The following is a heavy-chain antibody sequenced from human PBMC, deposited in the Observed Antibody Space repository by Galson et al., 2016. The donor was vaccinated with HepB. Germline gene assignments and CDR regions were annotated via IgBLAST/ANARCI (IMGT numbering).Heavy chain of an antibody. D-gene: IGHD2-8*01. CDR1: GVSISSGGYY. V-gene: IGHV4-61*02. CDR3: ARVDTVLGGGDL. CDR2: IYTSGST. Sequence: TLSLTCTVSGVSISSGGYYWSWIRQPAGKGLEWIGRIYTSGSTSFNPSLKSRVTISVDTSKNQFSLRLSSVTAADTAVYYCARVDTVLGGGDLWGRGTLVTVSS. J-gene: IGHJ2*01.